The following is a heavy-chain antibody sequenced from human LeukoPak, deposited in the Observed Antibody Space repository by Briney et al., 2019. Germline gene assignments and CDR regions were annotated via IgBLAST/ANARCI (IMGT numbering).Heavy chain of an antibody. Sequence: GGSLRLSCAASGFTFSSYAMSWVRQAPGKGLEWVSAISGSGGSTYYADSVKGRFTISRDNSKNTLYLQMNSLRAEDTAVYYCAKVTLTIGYCSSTSCYSGYFDYWGQGPLVTVSS. CDR2: ISGSGGST. V-gene: IGHV3-23*01. J-gene: IGHJ4*02. CDR1: GFTFSSYA. D-gene: IGHD2-2*01. CDR3: AKVTLTIGYCSSTSCYSGYFDY.